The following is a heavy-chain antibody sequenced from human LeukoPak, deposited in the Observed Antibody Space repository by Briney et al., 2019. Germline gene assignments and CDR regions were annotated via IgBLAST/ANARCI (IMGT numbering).Heavy chain of an antibody. J-gene: IGHJ3*02. D-gene: IGHD3-16*01. Sequence: SQTLSLTCAISGDCVSSNSAAWTWIRQSPSRGLEWLGRTYYRSKWYNDYAVSVKSRITINPDTSKNQFSLQLNSVTPEDTAVYYCARHRPALGTDAFDIWGQGTMVTVSS. CDR1: GDCVSSNSAA. CDR2: TYYRSKWYN. V-gene: IGHV6-1*01. CDR3: ARHRPALGTDAFDI.